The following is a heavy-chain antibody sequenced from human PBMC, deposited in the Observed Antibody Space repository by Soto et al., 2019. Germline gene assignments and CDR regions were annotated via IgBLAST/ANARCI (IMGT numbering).Heavy chain of an antibody. D-gene: IGHD6-19*01. V-gene: IGHV3-66*01. J-gene: IGHJ6*03. CDR2: IYSGGST. CDR1: GFTVSSNY. Sequence: EVQLVESGGGLVQPGGSLRLSCAASGFTVSSNYMSWVRQAPGKGLEWVSVIYSGGSTYYADSVKGRFTISRDNSKNTLYLQMNSLRAEDTAVYYCASCVVAGIYYYYYYMDVWGKGTTVTVSS. CDR3: ASCVVAGIYYYYYYMDV.